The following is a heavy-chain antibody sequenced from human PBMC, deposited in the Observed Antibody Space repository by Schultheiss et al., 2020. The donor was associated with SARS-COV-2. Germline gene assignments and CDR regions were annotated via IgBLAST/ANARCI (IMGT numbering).Heavy chain of an antibody. CDR3: ARVHRRDYDFWSGYLGYYYYYMDV. D-gene: IGHD3-3*01. Sequence: ASVKVSCKASGFTFTSSAMHWVRQAPGQGLEWMGWINPNSGGTNYAQKFQGRVTMTRDTSISTAYMELSRLRSDDTAVYYCARVHRRDYDFWSGYLGYYYYYMDVWGKGTTVTVSS. CDR1: GFTFTSSA. J-gene: IGHJ6*03. V-gene: IGHV1-2*02. CDR2: INPNSGGT.